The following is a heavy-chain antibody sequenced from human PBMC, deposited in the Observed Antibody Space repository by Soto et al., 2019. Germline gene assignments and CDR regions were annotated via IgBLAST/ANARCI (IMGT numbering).Heavy chain of an antibody. J-gene: IGHJ3*02. CDR3: AKDLCGGSCLAFDI. Sequence: QVQLVESGGGVVQPGRSLRLSCAASGFTFSSYGMHWVRQAPGKGLEWVAVISYDGSNKYYADSVKGRFTISRDNSKNTLYLQMNSLRAEDTAVYYCAKDLCGGSCLAFDIWGQGTMVTVSS. V-gene: IGHV3-30*18. CDR1: GFTFSSYG. D-gene: IGHD2-15*01. CDR2: ISYDGSNK.